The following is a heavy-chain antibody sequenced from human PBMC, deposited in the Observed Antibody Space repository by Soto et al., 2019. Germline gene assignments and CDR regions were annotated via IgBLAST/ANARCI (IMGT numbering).Heavy chain of an antibody. Sequence: EVQLVQSGAEVKMPGESLKISCKGSGYSFNTYWIGWVRQMPGKGLEWMGVIYPDDSDIRYSPSFQGQVTISADKSISTAYLQWSSLKASDSGIYYCARRTGLLYFDWGQGTLVTVSS. CDR3: ARRTGLLYFD. CDR1: GYSFNTYW. V-gene: IGHV5-51*01. CDR2: IYPDDSDI. D-gene: IGHD2-21*02. J-gene: IGHJ4*02.